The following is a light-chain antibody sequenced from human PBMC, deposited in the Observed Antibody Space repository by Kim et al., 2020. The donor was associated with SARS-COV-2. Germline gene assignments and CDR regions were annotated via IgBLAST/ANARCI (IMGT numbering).Light chain of an antibody. J-gene: IGKJ2*01. Sequence: EIVLTQSPGTLSLSPGERATLSCRASQSVSSSYLAWYQQKPGKAPMLLIYGASSRATGIPDRFSGSGSGTDFTLTISRLDPEDFAVYYCQQYGSSPKTFGQGTKL. CDR2: GAS. CDR3: QQYGSSPKT. CDR1: QSVSSSY. V-gene: IGKV3-20*01.